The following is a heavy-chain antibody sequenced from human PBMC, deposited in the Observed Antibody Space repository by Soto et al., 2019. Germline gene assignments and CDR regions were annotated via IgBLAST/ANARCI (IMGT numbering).Heavy chain of an antibody. D-gene: IGHD3-10*01. Sequence: PSQTLSLTCASSGDSVSRNTASWNWIRQSPSRGLEWLVRSYFMSKWYNDYAVSVKSRIIINPDTSNYQFSLQPNSVTPDHTAVYFPATGDHLRPKTGHAFDPWGQGIMVTVSA. V-gene: IGHV6-1*01. CDR2: SYFMSKWYN. CDR1: GDSVSRNTAS. J-gene: IGHJ5*02. CDR3: ATGDHLRPKTGHAFDP.